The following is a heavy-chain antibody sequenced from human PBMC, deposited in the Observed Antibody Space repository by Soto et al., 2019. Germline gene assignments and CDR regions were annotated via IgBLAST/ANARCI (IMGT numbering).Heavy chain of an antibody. D-gene: IGHD3-22*01. J-gene: IGHJ4*02. CDR2: INADNGNT. CDR1: GYTFTSYD. Sequence: ASVKVSCKASGYTFTSYDINWVRQAPGQRLEWMGWINADNGNTKYSQKFQGRVTITRDTSASTAYMDLSSLRSEDTAVYFCARRYYGGYYFDYWGQGTLVTVSS. V-gene: IGHV1-3*01. CDR3: ARRYYGGYYFDY.